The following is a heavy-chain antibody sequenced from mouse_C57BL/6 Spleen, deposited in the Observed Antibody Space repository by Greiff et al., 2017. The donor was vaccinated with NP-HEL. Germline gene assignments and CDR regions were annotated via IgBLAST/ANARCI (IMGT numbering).Heavy chain of an antibody. Sequence: VQRVESGGGLVKPGGSLKLSCAASGFTFSDYGMRWVRQAPEKGLEWVAYISSGSSTIYYADTVKGRFTISRDNAKNTLFLQMTSLRSEDTAMYYCARSTTVVAWYFDVWGTGTTVTVSS. CDR1: GFTFSDYG. D-gene: IGHD1-1*01. CDR2: ISSGSSTI. CDR3: ARSTTVVAWYFDV. J-gene: IGHJ1*03. V-gene: IGHV5-17*01.